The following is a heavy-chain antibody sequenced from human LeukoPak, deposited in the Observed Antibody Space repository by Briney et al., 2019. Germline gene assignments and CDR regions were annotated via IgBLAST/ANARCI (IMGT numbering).Heavy chain of an antibody. Sequence: SETLSLTCTVSGYSISSGYYWGWIRQPPGKGLEWIGSIYHSGSTYYNPSLKSRVTISVDTSKNQFSLKLSSVTAADTAVYYCASSKSVAGAFDAFDIWGQGTMVTVSS. J-gene: IGHJ3*02. CDR2: IYHSGST. CDR3: ASSKSVAGAFDAFDI. V-gene: IGHV4-38-2*02. D-gene: IGHD6-19*01. CDR1: GYSISSGYY.